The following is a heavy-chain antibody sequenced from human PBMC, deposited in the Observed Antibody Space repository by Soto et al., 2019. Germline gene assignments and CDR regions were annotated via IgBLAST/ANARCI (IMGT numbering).Heavy chain of an antibody. CDR3: ATDYPGYSSGWYFLDGMDG. CDR2: FDPEDGET. CDR1: GYTLTELS. Sequence: ASVKVSCKVSGYTLTELSMHWVRQAPGKGLEWMGGFDPEDGETIYAQKFQGRVTMTEDTSTDTAYMELSSLRSEDTAVYHCATDYPGYSSGWYFLDGMDGWDQGTLGAAAS. D-gene: IGHD6-19*01. V-gene: IGHV1-24*01. J-gene: IGHJ4*02.